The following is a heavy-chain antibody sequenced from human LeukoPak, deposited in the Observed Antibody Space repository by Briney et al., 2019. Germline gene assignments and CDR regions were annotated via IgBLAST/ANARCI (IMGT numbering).Heavy chain of an antibody. CDR2: INPNSGDT. CDR3: ARSSSGYLSQPSLDY. Sequence: GASVKVSCKASGYTFTGYYMHWVRQAPGQGLEWMGWINPNSGDTNYAQKFQGRVTMTTDTSTSTAYMELRSLRSDDTAVYYCARSSSGYLSQPSLDYWGQGTLVTVSS. V-gene: IGHV1-2*02. D-gene: IGHD3-22*01. CDR1: GYTFTGYY. J-gene: IGHJ4*02.